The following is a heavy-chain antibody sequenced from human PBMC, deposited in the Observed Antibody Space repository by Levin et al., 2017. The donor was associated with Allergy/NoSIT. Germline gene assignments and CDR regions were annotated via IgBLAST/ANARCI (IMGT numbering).Heavy chain of an antibody. Sequence: PSETLSLTCAVNGVSFRDYYWTWIRQSPGMGLQWIGEISHSGNTNYNPSLKSRVTISVVTSKTQFSLKLTSVTAADTAVYYCAGVSQIEARPCEYWGQGTLVTVSS. D-gene: IGHD6-6*01. CDR3: AGVSQIEARPCEY. J-gene: IGHJ4*02. CDR1: GVSFRDYY. V-gene: IGHV4-34*01. CDR2: ISHSGNT.